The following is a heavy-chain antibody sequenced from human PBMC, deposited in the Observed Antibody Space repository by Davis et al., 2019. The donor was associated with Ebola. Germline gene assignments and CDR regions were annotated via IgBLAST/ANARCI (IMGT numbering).Heavy chain of an antibody. J-gene: IGHJ3*02. V-gene: IGHV5-10-1*01. CDR1: GSSFTSYW. CDR3: ARGGGVITIFGVAPPVMHFDI. CDR2: IDPSDSYT. Sequence: PGGSLRLSCKGSGSSFTSYWISWVRQMPGKGLEWMGRIDPSDSYTNYSPSFQGHVTISADKSISTAYLQWSSLKASDTAMYYCARGGGVITIFGVAPPVMHFDIWGQGTMVTVSS. D-gene: IGHD3-3*01.